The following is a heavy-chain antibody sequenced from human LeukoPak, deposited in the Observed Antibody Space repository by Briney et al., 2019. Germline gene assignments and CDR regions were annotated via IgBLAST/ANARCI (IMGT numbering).Heavy chain of an antibody. CDR3: ARVADGYYFDY. D-gene: IGHD6-25*01. J-gene: IGHJ4*02. Sequence: AAVNVSCKASGYTFTAYYMHWVRQAPGQGLEWMGWINPNSGGTNYAQKFHGRVTMTSDTSINTAYMELSRLTSDDTAVYHCARVADGYYFDYWGQGTLVTVSS. CDR1: GYTFTAYY. V-gene: IGHV1-2*02. CDR2: INPNSGGT.